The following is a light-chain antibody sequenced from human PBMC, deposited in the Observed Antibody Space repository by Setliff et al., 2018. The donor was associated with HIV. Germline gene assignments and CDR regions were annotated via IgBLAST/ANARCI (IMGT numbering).Light chain of an antibody. V-gene: IGLV2-14*01. CDR3: SSYAITNTLP. J-gene: IGLJ1*01. CDR2: EVG. Sequence: QSVLTQPASVSGSPGQSITISCTGTTSDVGGYNFVSWYQQHPGKAPKLIIYEVGNRPSSISNRFSGSKSGNTASLTISGLQAEDEADYYCSSYAITNTLPFGTGTQLTV. CDR1: TSDVGGYNF.